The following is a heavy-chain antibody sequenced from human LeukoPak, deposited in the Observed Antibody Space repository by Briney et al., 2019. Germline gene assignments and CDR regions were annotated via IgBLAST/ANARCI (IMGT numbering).Heavy chain of an antibody. CDR1: GFTFSSYA. J-gene: IGHJ6*02. V-gene: IGHV3-30-3*01. CDR2: VSYDGSNK. D-gene: IGHD3-10*01. Sequence: GGSLRLSCAASGFTFSSYAMHWVRQAPGKGLEWVAVVSYDGSNKYYADSVKGRFTISRDNSKNTLYLQMNSLRAEDTAVYYCARGDPNYYGSGSYPLYYYGMDVWGQGTTVTVSS. CDR3: ARGDPNYYGSGSYPLYYYGMDV.